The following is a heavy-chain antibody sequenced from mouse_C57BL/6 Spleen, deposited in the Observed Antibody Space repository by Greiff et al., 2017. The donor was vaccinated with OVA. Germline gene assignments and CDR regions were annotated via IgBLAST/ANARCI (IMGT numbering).Heavy chain of an antibody. CDR1: GFSLSSYG. Sequence: VQGVESGPGLVAPSQSLSITCTVSGFSLSSYGVDWVRQPPGKGLEWLGVIWGGGSTNYNSALMSRLSISKDNSKSQVFLKMNSLQTDDTAMYYCAKHLLYDYDEGYAMDYWGQGTSVTVSS. J-gene: IGHJ4*01. CDR2: IWGGGST. CDR3: AKHLLYDYDEGYAMDY. V-gene: IGHV2-9*01. D-gene: IGHD2-4*01.